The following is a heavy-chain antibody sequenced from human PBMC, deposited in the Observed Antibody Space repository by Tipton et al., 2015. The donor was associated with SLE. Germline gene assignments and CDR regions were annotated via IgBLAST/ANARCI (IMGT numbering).Heavy chain of an antibody. D-gene: IGHD6-13*01. CDR1: GGSISSHY. V-gene: IGHV4-59*08. CDR2: IHYTGRT. J-gene: IGHJ4*02. Sequence: LRLSCTVSGGSISSHYWSWIRQPPGKGLEWIGSIHYTGRTSQSPSLKSRVTISVDTSKNQFSLRLTSVTAADTAVYYCARGVHQLGRFDYWGRGTLVTVSS. CDR3: ARGVHQLGRFDY.